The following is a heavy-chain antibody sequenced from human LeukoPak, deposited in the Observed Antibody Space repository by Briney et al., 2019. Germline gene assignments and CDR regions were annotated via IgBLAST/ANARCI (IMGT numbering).Heavy chain of an antibody. V-gene: IGHV4-38-2*02. CDR2: IYYSGST. D-gene: IGHD3-22*01. Sequence: SETLSLTCTVSGYSISSGYYWGWIRQPPGKGLEWIGSIYYSGSTYYNPSLKSRVTISVDTSKNQFSLKLSSVTAADTAVYYCARGPYYYDSSGYPFDYWGQGTLVTVSS. CDR3: ARGPYYYDSSGYPFDY. J-gene: IGHJ4*02. CDR1: GYSISSGYY.